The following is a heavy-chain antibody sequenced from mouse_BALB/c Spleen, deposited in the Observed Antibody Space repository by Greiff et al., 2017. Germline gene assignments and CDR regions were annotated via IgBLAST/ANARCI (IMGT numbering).Heavy chain of an antibody. CDR3: ARGYYYGSSHVLYWYFDV. D-gene: IGHD1-1*01. V-gene: IGHV5-6-5*01. J-gene: IGHJ1*01. Sequence: EVNVVESGGGLVKPGGSLKLSCAASGFTFSSYAMSWVRQTPEKRLEWVASISSGGSTYYPDSVKGRFTISRDNARNILYLQMSSLRSEDTAMYYCARGYYYGSSHVLYWYFDVWGAGTTVTVSS. CDR1: GFTFSSYA. CDR2: ISSGGST.